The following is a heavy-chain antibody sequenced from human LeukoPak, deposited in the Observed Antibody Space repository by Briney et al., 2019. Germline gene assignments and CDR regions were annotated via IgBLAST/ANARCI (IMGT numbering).Heavy chain of an antibody. CDR2: INPNNGAT. Sequence: ASVKVSCKASGYTFTDYYMHWVRQAPGQGLEWMGWINPNNGATTYAQKFQGRVTMTRDTSISTAYMEITRLRSDDTAVYHCARAGDTTMVTVDPWGQGTLVTVSS. CDR3: ARAGDTTMVTVDP. V-gene: IGHV1-2*02. CDR1: GYTFTDYY. J-gene: IGHJ5*02. D-gene: IGHD5-18*01.